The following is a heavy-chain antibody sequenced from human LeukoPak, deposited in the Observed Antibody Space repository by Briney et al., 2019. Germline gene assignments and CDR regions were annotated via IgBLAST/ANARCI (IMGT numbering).Heavy chain of an antibody. CDR2: INYSGST. D-gene: IGHD3-9*01. CDR1: GESFSAYY. J-gene: IGHJ4*02. Sequence: SETLSLTCAVYGESFSAYYWSWFRQPPGKGLEWIGEINYSGSTNYNPSLKSRVTISVDTSKNQFSLKLSSVTAADTAVYYCARGVEVDDTLTEDWGQGTLVTVSS. V-gene: IGHV4-34*01. CDR3: ARGVEVDDTLTED.